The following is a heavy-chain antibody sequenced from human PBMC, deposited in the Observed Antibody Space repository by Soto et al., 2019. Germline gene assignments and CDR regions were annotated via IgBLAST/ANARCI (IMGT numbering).Heavy chain of an antibody. V-gene: IGHV1-69*01. D-gene: IGHD6-13*01. Sequence: QVQLVQSGAEVKKPGSSVKVSCKASGGTFSSYAISWLRQAPGQGLEWMGGIIPIFGTANYAQKFQGRVTISAGESTSPAYMELRSLRSEDTGVYYCARDTGYSSSWYGGVGYFDYWGQGTLVTVSS. CDR3: ARDTGYSSSWYGGVGYFDY. J-gene: IGHJ4*02. CDR2: IIPIFGTA. CDR1: GGTFSSYA.